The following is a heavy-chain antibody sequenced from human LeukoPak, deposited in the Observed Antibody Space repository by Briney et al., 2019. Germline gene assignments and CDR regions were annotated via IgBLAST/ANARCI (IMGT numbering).Heavy chain of an antibody. J-gene: IGHJ4*02. V-gene: IGHV4-30-2*01. CDR3: ARKNPIAARLTY. CDR1: GGSISSGGYY. Sequence: SETLSLTCTVSGGSISSGGYYWSCIRQPPGKGLEWIGYIYHSGSTYYNPSLKSRVTISVDRSKNQFSLKLSSVTAADTAVYYCARKNPIAARLTYWGQGTLVTVSS. CDR2: IYHSGST. D-gene: IGHD6-6*01.